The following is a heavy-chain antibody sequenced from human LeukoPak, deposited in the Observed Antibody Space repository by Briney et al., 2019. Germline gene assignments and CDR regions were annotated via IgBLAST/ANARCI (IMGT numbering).Heavy chain of an antibody. Sequence: PGGSLRLSCAASGFTFSNYAMTWVRQAPGRGLEWVSVISNNGDRTYYADTVKGRFTISRDNSKNTLYLQMNSLRAEDTAVYYCAKDFGLAVAGEGPSWGQGTLVTVSS. J-gene: IGHJ5*02. CDR1: GFTFSNYA. CDR3: AKDFGLAVAGEGPS. D-gene: IGHD6-19*01. CDR2: ISNNGDRT. V-gene: IGHV3-23*01.